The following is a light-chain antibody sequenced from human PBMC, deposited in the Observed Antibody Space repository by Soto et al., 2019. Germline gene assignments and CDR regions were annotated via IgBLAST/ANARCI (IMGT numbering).Light chain of an antibody. CDR1: QTITASY. CDR2: GIS. Sequence: EIVVTQSPGTMSVSPEDRATLSCRASQTITASYFAWHHQRPGQAPRLLIYGISLKAPGTPYRFSGSGSGSGFTLAIDSLEPEDLGFCYCHQCGSKPNTFGQGNSLQI. CDR3: HQCGSKPNT. J-gene: IGKJ2*01. V-gene: IGKV3-20*01.